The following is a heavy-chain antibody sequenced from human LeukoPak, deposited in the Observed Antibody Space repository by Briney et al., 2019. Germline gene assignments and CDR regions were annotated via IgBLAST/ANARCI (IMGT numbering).Heavy chain of an antibody. CDR1: GFTFSTYA. CDR2: ISTSGGST. V-gene: IGHV3-23*01. D-gene: IGHD1-26*01. CDR3: AKSRGEWELQDAFDI. Sequence: PGGSLRLSCTASGFTFSTYAMSWVRQAPGKGLDWVSAISTSGGSTYYADSVTGRFTISRDNSKNTLYLQMNSLRAEDTAVYYCAKSRGEWELQDAFDIWGQGTMVTVSS. J-gene: IGHJ3*02.